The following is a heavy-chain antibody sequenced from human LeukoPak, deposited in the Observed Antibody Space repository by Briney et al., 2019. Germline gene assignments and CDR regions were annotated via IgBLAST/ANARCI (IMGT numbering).Heavy chain of an antibody. V-gene: IGHV4-59*01. CDR2: IYYSGST. CDR1: GGSISSYY. J-gene: IGHJ3*02. D-gene: IGHD1-1*01. CDR3: ASWNGAYDTFDI. Sequence: SETLSLTCTVSGGSISSYYWSWIRQPPGKGLEWIGYIYYSGSTNYNPSLKSRVTISVDTSKNQFSLKLSSVTAADTAVYYCASWNGAYDTFDIWGQGTMVTVSS.